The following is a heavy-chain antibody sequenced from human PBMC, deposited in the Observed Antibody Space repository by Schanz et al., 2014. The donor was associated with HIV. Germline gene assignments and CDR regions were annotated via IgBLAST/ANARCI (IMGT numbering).Heavy chain of an antibody. Sequence: EVQLLESGGGLVQPGGSLRLSCAVSGFTITSYGMSWVRQAPGKGLEWVSTISAGVGTASYADSVKGRFTISRDNSKKMLFVQMNRLRAEDTAVYYCAKPEYDSRGNSQSHFDSWGQGTLVTVSS. J-gene: IGHJ4*02. CDR2: ISAGVGTA. CDR3: AKPEYDSRGNSQSHFDS. D-gene: IGHD3-22*01. V-gene: IGHV3-23*01. CDR1: GFTITSYG.